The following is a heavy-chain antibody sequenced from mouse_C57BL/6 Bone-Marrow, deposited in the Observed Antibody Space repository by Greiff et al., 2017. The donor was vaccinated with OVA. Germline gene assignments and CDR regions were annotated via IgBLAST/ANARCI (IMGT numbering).Heavy chain of an antibody. D-gene: IGHD1-1*01. CDR2: INPGSGGT. Sequence: VMLVESGAELVRPGTSVKVSCKASGYAFTNYLIEWVKQRPGQGLEWIGVINPGSGGTNYNEKFKGKATLTADKSSSTAYMQLSSLTSEDSAVYFCASYYYGLAYWGQGTLVTVSA. V-gene: IGHV1-54*01. J-gene: IGHJ3*01. CDR3: ASYYYGLAY. CDR1: GYAFTNYL.